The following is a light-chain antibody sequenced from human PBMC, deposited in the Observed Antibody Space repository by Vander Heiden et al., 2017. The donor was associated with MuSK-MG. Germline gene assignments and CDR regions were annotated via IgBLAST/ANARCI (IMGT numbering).Light chain of an antibody. CDR1: QSVLYSSNNKNY. V-gene: IGKV4-1*01. CDR2: WAS. CDR3: QQYYSTPYT. J-gene: IGKJ2*01. Sequence: DIVMTKSSDSLSVSMGERATINGKSSQSVLYSSNNKNYLAWYQQKPGQPPKLLIYWASTRESGVPDRFSGSGSGTDFTLTISSLQAEDVAVYYCQQYYSTPYTFGQRTKLEIK.